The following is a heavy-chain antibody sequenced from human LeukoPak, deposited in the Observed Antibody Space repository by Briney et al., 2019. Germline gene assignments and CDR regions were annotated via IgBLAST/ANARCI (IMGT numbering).Heavy chain of an antibody. J-gene: IGHJ4*02. CDR1: GFTVSTYW. V-gene: IGHV3-74*01. CDR2: ISSDGATT. Sequence: GGSLRLSCAASGFTVSTYWMYWVRQVPGKGLVRVSGISSDGATTHYADSVKGRSTISRDNAKNTLYLQMNSLRVEDTAVYYCARGSGFGVWGQGTLVTVSS. CDR3: ARGSGFGV. D-gene: IGHD3-9*01.